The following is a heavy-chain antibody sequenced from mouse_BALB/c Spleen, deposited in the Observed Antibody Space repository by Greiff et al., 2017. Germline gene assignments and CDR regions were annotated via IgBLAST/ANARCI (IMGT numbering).Heavy chain of an antibody. J-gene: IGHJ1*01. CDR1: GYSITSDYA. V-gene: IGHV3-2*02. Sequence: DVKLQESGPGLVKPSQSLSLTCTVTGYSITSDYAWNWIRQFPGNKLEWMGYISYSGSTSYNPSLKSRISITRDTSKNQFFLQLNSVTTEDTATYYCARERYYYGSSYWYFDVWGAGTTVTVSS. D-gene: IGHD1-1*01. CDR2: ISYSGST. CDR3: ARERYYYGSSYWYFDV.